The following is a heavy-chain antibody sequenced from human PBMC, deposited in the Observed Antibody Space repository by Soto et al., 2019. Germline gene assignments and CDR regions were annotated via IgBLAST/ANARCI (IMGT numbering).Heavy chain of an antibody. CDR1: GFTFSSYG. J-gene: IGHJ4*02. CDR2: IWYDGSNK. D-gene: IGHD3-10*01. V-gene: IGHV3-33*01. CDR3: ARARMVRGVILDY. Sequence: GGSLRLSCAASGFTFSSYGMHWVRQAPGKGLEWVAVIWYDGSNKYYADSVKGRFTISRDNSKNTLYLQMNSLRAEDTAVYYCARARMVRGVILDYWGQGTLVTVSS.